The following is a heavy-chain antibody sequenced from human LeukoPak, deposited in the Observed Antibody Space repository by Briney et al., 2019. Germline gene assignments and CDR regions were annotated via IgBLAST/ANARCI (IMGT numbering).Heavy chain of an antibody. Sequence: SETLSLTCTVSGGSISTYFWSWIRQPAGKGLEWIGRIYASGKTNYNPSLKSRVTMSVDTPKNQFSLKMSSVTAADTAVYYCARETYCAADCYSGFDFWGQGTLVTVSS. CDR3: ARETYCAADCYSGFDF. J-gene: IGHJ4*02. CDR2: IYASGKT. D-gene: IGHD2-21*02. CDR1: GGSISTYF. V-gene: IGHV4-4*07.